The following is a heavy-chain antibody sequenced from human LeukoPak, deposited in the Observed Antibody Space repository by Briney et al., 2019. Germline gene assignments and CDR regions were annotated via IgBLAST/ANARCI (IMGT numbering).Heavy chain of an antibody. CDR3: ASRYCSTPTFPYMGVFDY. Sequence: GGSLRLSCAASGLAFSNCWMSWVRQSPGKGLEWVANINQDGSDKYYMDSVKGRFTISRDNAKNSAYLQMNSLRAEETAVYYCASRYCSTPTFPYMGVFDYWGQGALVTVSS. V-gene: IGHV3-7*01. D-gene: IGHD2-2*01. CDR1: GLAFSNCW. CDR2: INQDGSDK. J-gene: IGHJ4*02.